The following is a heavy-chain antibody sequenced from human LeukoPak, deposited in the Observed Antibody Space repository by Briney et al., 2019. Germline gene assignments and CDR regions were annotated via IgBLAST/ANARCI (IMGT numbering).Heavy chain of an antibody. J-gene: IGHJ4*02. CDR3: AKGGATVIDY. CDR2: INSDGSST. D-gene: IGHD4-17*01. V-gene: IGHV3-74*01. CDR1: GFTFSNYW. Sequence: GRSLRLSCAASGFTFSNYWMHWVRHAPGKGLVWVSRINSDGSSTTSADSVKGRFTISGDNAKNTLYLQMNSLRAEDTAVYYCAKGGATVIDYWGQGTLVTVSS.